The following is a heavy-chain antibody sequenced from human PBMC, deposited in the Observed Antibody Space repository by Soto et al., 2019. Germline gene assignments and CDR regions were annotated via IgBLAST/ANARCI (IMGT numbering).Heavy chain of an antibody. CDR2: INHSGST. CDR1: GGSFSGYY. J-gene: IGHJ5*02. CDR3: AREAGDLEWLNLPTEYNWFDP. Sequence: SETLSLTCAVYGGSFSGYYWSWIRQPPGKGLEWIGEINHSGSTNYNPSLKSRVTISVDTSKNQFSLKLSSVTAADTAVYYCAREAGDLEWLNLPTEYNWFDPWGQGTLVTVSS. D-gene: IGHD3-3*01. V-gene: IGHV4-34*01.